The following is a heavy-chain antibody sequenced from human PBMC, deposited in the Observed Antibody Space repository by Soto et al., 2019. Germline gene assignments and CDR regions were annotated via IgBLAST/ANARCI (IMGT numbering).Heavy chain of an antibody. D-gene: IGHD1-26*01. CDR1: GGSISSYY. V-gene: IGHV4-59*01. J-gene: IGHJ6*02. CDR3: ARDSIVGAYYYGMDV. Sequence: PSETLSLTCTVSGGSISSYYWGWIRQPPGKGLEWIGYIYYSGSTNYNPSLKSRVTISVDTSKNQFSLKLSSVTAADTAVYYCARDSIVGAYYYGMDVWGQGTTVTVSS. CDR2: IYYSGST.